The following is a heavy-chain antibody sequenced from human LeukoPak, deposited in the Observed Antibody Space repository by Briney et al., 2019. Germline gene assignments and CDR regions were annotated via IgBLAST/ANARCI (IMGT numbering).Heavy chain of an antibody. J-gene: IGHJ5*02. V-gene: IGHV4-59*01. Sequence: PSETLSLTCTVSGGSISSYYWSWIRQPPGKGLEWIGYIYYSGSTNYNPSLKSRVTISVDTSKNQFSLKLGSVTAADTAVYYCASSAAAAYNWFDPWGQGTLVTVSS. CDR2: IYYSGST. CDR1: GGSISSYY. CDR3: ASSAAAAYNWFDP. D-gene: IGHD6-13*01.